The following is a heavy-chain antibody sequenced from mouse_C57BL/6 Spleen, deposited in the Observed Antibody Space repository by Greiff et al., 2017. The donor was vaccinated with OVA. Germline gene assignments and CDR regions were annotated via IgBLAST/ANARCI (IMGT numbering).Heavy chain of an antibody. J-gene: IGHJ4*01. Sequence: VQLQESGAELARPGASVKLSCKASGYTFTSYGISWVKQRTGQGLEWIGEIYPRSGNTYYNEKFKGKSTLTADKSSSTAYMELRSLTSEDSAVYFCARPSLMITTATEYYAMDYWGQGTSVTVSS. D-gene: IGHD2-4*01. CDR1: GYTFTSYG. V-gene: IGHV1-81*01. CDR3: ARPSLMITTATEYYAMDY. CDR2: IYPRSGNT.